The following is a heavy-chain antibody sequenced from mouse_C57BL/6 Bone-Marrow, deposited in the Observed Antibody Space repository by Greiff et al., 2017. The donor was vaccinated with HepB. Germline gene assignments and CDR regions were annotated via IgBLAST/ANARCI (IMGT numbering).Heavy chain of an antibody. CDR2: IDPENGDT. J-gene: IGHJ2*01. CDR1: GFNIKDDY. CDR3: TTRGTTVPYFDY. Sequence: VQLQQSGAELVRPGASVKLSCTASGFNIKDDYMHWVKQRPEQGLEWIGWIDPENGDTEYASKCQGKATITADTSSNTAYLQLSSLTSEDTAVYCCTTRGTTVPYFDYWGQGTTLTVSS. V-gene: IGHV14-4*01. D-gene: IGHD1-1*01.